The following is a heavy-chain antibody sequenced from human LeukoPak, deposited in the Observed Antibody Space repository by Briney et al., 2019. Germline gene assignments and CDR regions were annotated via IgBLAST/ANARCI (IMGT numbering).Heavy chain of an antibody. CDR2: ISGGGETR. CDR1: GFTFSLYE. D-gene: IGHD6-25*01. Sequence: GGSLRLSCAASGFTFSLYEMNWVRQAPVNGLELVSYISGGGETRYYADSVKGRFTISRDNGKNSLYLQMNSLRAEDTAVYYCARDASGHDLPFDYWGQGTLVTVSS. V-gene: IGHV3-48*03. CDR3: ARDASGHDLPFDY. J-gene: IGHJ4*02.